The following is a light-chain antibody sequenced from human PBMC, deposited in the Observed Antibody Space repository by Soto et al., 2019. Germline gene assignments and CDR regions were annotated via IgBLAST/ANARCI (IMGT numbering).Light chain of an antibody. V-gene: IGLV2-14*01. CDR1: NGDIGGHNY. J-gene: IGLJ3*02. Sequence: QSVLTQPASVSGSPGQSITISCTGTNGDIGGHNYVSWYQQHPGKAPKLMIYEVSNRPSGVSNRFSGSKSGNTASLTISGLQAEDEADYYCSSYISSSIRVFGGGTKVTVL. CDR3: SSYISSSIRV. CDR2: EVS.